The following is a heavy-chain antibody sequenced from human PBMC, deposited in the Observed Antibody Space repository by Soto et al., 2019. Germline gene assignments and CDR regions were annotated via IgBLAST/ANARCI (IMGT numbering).Heavy chain of an antibody. V-gene: IGHV1-18*01. CDR1: GYTFTSYG. D-gene: IGHD6-6*01. Sequence: QVQLVQSGAEVKKPGASVKVSCKASGYTFTSYGISWVRQAPGQGLEWMGWISTYNGNTNYAQKLQGRVTMTTDTSTSTAYMELRSLRSDDTAVYYCARDRLYSSSSTVYGMDVWGQGTTVTVSS. CDR2: ISTYNGNT. CDR3: ARDRLYSSSSTVYGMDV. J-gene: IGHJ6*02.